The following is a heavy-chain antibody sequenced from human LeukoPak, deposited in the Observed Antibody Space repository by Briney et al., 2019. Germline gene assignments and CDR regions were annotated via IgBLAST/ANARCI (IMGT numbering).Heavy chain of an antibody. V-gene: IGHV3-53*01. Sequence: GGSLRLACAASGFTVSNTYMSWVRQAPGKGLEWVSVIYSGGSTYYADPVKGRFTISRDNSKNTLYLQMNSLRAEDTAVFYFAFTRSGYFDYWGQGTLVTVSS. J-gene: IGHJ4*02. CDR3: AFTRSGYFDY. D-gene: IGHD2-15*01. CDR2: IYSGGST. CDR1: GFTVSNTY.